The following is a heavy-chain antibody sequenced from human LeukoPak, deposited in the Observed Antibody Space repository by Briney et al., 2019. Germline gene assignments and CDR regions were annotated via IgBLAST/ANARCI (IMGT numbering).Heavy chain of an antibody. V-gene: IGHV1-3*01. CDR1: GYTFTSYA. J-gene: IGHJ6*02. CDR2: INAGNGNT. CDR3: ARDGGLRSPYYYYGMDV. Sequence: ASVKVSCKASGYTFTSYAMHWVRQAPGQRLEWMGWINAGNGNTKYSQKFQGRVTITRDTSASTAYMELSSLRSEDTAVYYCARDGGLRSPYYYYGMDVWGQGTMVTVSS. D-gene: IGHD3-16*01.